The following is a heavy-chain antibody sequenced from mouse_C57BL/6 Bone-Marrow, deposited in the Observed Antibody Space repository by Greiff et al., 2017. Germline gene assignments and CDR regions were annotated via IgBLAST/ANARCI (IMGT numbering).Heavy chain of an antibody. D-gene: IGHD1-1*01. CDR3: ARGYYYGSSLYFDY. J-gene: IGHJ2*01. CDR2: ISGGGGNT. V-gene: IGHV5-9*01. CDR1: GFTFSSYT. Sequence: EVKLVESGGGLVKPGGSLKLSCAASGFTFSSYTMSWVRQTPEKRLEWVATISGGGGNTYYPDSVTGRFTISRDNAKNTLYLQMSSLRSEDTALYYCARGYYYGSSLYFDYWGQGTTLTVSS.